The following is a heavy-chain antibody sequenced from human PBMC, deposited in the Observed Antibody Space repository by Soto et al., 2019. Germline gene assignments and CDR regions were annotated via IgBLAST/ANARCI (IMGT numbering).Heavy chain of an antibody. Sequence: EVQLLESGGGLVQPGESLRLSCAASGFIYRTYTMNWVRQAPGKGLEWVSGISGDGDITYYADSVKGRFTISRDNSKNTLYLQMNSLRAEDTAVYYCVKDACRVTLGCAPDWGQGTVVTVSS. CDR2: ISGDGDIT. V-gene: IGHV3-23*01. J-gene: IGHJ1*01. CDR1: GFIYRTYT. CDR3: VKDACRVTLGCAPD. D-gene: IGHD3-16*01.